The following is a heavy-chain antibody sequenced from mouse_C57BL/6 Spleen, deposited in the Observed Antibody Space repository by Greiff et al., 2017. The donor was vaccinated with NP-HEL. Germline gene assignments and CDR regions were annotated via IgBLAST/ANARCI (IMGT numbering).Heavy chain of an antibody. CDR1: GYTFTSYW. CDR2: IHPNSGST. D-gene: IGHD2-5*01. Sequence: QVQLKQPGAELVKPGASVKLSCKASGYTFTSYWMHWVKQRPGQGLEWIGMIHPNSGSTNYNEKFKSKATLTVDKSSSTAYMQLSSLTSEDSAVYYCARNPGYSNYLYAMAYWGQGTSVTVSS. J-gene: IGHJ4*01. V-gene: IGHV1-64*01. CDR3: ARNPGYSNYLYAMAY.